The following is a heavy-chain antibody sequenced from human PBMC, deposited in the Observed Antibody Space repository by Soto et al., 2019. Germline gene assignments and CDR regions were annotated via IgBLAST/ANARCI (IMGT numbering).Heavy chain of an antibody. CDR3: ARLLYDRSGYYYFDY. Sequence: PSETLSLTCTVSGGSISTRSYYWGWIRQPPGKGLEWIGSIYYSGGTYDNPSFKSRVTMSVDTPKNQFSLKPSSVTAADTAVYYCARLLYDRSGYYYFDYRGQGTLVTVSS. V-gene: IGHV4-39*01. D-gene: IGHD3-22*01. J-gene: IGHJ4*02. CDR1: GGSISTRSYY. CDR2: IYYSGGT.